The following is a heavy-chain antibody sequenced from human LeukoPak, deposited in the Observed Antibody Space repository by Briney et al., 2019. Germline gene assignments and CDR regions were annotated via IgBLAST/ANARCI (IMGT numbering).Heavy chain of an antibody. J-gene: IGHJ4*02. V-gene: IGHV3-7*01. Sequence: GGSLRLSCAASGFTFSSYWMTWVRQAPGKGLEWVANIKEDGSKKYYVDSVKGRFTISRDNANDSVYLQMNSLRVEDTAVYYCGRDTYGPSDYWGQGILVTVSS. CDR1: GFTFSSYW. D-gene: IGHD3-10*01. CDR2: IKEDGSKK. CDR3: GRDTYGPSDY.